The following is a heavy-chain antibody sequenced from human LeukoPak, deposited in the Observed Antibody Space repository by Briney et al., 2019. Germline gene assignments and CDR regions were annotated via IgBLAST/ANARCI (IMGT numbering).Heavy chain of an antibody. V-gene: IGHV4-39*07. D-gene: IGHD1-26*01. CDR2: IYYSGST. J-gene: IGHJ5*02. CDR3: AREGPASELSRFNP. CDR1: GGSISSSSYY. Sequence: PSETLSLTCTVSGGSISSSSYYWGWIRQPPGKGLEWIGSIYYSGSTYYNPSLKSRVTISVDTSKNQFSLKLSSVTAADTAVYYCAREGPASELSRFNPWGQGTLVTVSS.